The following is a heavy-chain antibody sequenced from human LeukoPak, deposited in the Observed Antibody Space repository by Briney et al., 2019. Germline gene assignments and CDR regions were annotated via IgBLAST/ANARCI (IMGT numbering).Heavy chain of an antibody. CDR3: VKDSTHFRVWDSYDTAGLNY. CDR1: GFTFSDYN. D-gene: IGHD3-22*01. CDR2: ISRSGSTK. Sequence: GGSLRLSCAASGFTFSDYNMRWIRQAPGKGLEWVSSISRSGSTKYYADSVKGRSTVSRDNSKNTLYLQMNSLRAEDTAVYYCVKDSTHFRVWDSYDTAGLNYWGQGTLVTVSS. J-gene: IGHJ4*02. V-gene: IGHV3-11*04.